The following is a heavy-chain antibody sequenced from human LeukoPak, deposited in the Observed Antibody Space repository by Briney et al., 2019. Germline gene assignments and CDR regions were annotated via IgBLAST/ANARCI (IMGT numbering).Heavy chain of an antibody. D-gene: IGHD2-21*01. CDR1: GYIFTNYW. CDR2: INPGDSDT. V-gene: IGHV5-51*01. CDR3: ARHHYFGDSGPYPGHY. J-gene: IGHJ4*02. Sequence: GESLKISCKGSGYIFTNYWIAWVRQTPGKGLEWMGIINPGDSDTRYSPSFQGQVSISVDKSINTAYLQWSSLKASDTALYYCARHHYFGDSGPYPGHYWGQGTLVTVSS.